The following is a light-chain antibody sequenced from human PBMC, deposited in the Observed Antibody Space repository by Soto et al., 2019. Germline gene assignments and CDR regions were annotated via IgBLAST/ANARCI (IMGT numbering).Light chain of an antibody. CDR2: DAS. V-gene: IGKV3-11*01. J-gene: IGKJ4*01. Sequence: IVLTQSPATLSLSPGERATLSCRASQSVSSYLAWYQQKPGQAPRLLIYDASNRASGIPARFSGSGSGTDFPLTISSLEPEDLAVYYCQQRSNWLTFGGGTKVEIK. CDR3: QQRSNWLT. CDR1: QSVSSY.